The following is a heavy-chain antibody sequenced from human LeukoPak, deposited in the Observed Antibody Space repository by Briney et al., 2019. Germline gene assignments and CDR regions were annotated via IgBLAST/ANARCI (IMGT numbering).Heavy chain of an antibody. D-gene: IGHD1-26*01. J-gene: IGHJ4*02. CDR1: GYTFAGYY. CDR2: INPNSGGT. Sequence: ASVKVSCKASGYTFAGYYMHWVRQAPGQGLEWMGWINPNSGGTNYAQKFQGRVTMTRDTSISTAYMELSRLRSDDTAVYYCASLVSGSYGRDYWGQGTLVTVSS. V-gene: IGHV1-2*02. CDR3: ASLVSGSYGRDY.